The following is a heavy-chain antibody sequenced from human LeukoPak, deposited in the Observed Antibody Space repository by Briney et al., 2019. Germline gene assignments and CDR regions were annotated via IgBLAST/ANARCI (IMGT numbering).Heavy chain of an antibody. CDR1: GFTFNSYS. J-gene: IGHJ4*02. CDR3: ARDPRPEPRPYAFDY. V-gene: IGHV3-48*01. D-gene: IGHD6-6*01. Sequence: QPGGSLRLSCSASGFTFNSYSMNWVRQAPGKGLEWLAYISSSGSNVHYADSVKGRFTIPRDSAKKSGFLQLNSLRPQDTAIYYCARDPRPEPRPYAFDYWGQGTPVTVSS. CDR2: ISSSGSNV.